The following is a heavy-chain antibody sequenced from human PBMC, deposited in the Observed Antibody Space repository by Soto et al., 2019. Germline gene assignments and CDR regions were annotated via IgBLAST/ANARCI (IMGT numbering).Heavy chain of an antibody. D-gene: IGHD1-26*01. Sequence: QVQLVQSGAEVKKPGSSVKVSCKASGGTFSSYAISWVRQAPGQGLEWMGGIIPIFGTANYAQKFQGRVTSXXDXSXXTAYMELSSLSSEDTAGDYCASPSGIVGATTDFDYWGQGTLVTVSS. CDR2: IIPIFGTA. CDR3: ASPSGIVGATTDFDY. CDR1: GGTFSSYA. J-gene: IGHJ4*02. V-gene: IGHV1-69*12.